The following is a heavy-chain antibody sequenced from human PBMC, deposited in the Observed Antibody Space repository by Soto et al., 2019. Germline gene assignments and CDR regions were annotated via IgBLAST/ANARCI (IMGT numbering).Heavy chain of an antibody. V-gene: IGHV4-31*03. D-gene: IGHD4-17*01. CDR2: IHYSGST. CDR1: GGSINSGGYY. Sequence: SETLSLTCTVSGGSINSGGYYWSWIRQHPGKGLEWIGYIHYSGSTYYNPSLESRVTISVDTSENQFSLKLSSVTAADTAVYYCAREHYGEYTDYWGQATLVTGST. J-gene: IGHJ4*02. CDR3: AREHYGEYTDY.